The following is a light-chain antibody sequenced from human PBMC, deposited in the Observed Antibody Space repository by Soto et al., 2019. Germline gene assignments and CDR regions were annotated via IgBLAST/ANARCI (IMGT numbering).Light chain of an antibody. V-gene: IGKV3-15*01. CDR2: GAS. CDR3: QQYNERLPWT. J-gene: IGKJ1*01. CDR1: LTMNNN. Sequence: EIVMTQSPATLSVSPGESVTLSCRASLTMNNNIAWYQHKPGQAPRLLIFGASSRATGVPGRFSGSGFGTEFTLSISSLQSEDFAVYYCQQYNERLPWTFGQGTTVEMK.